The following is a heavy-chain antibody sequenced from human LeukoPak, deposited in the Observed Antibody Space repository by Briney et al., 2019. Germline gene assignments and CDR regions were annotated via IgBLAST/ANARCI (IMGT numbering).Heavy chain of an antibody. D-gene: IGHD5-18*01. Sequence: GASVKVSCKASGYTFTSYYMHWVRQAPGQGLEWMGIINPSGGSTSYAQKFQGRVTMTRDMSTSTVYMELSSLRSEDTAVYYCARDCVTATANYYYMDVWGKGTTVTVSS. V-gene: IGHV1-46*01. CDR2: INPSGGST. CDR1: GYTFTSYY. J-gene: IGHJ6*03. CDR3: ARDCVTATANYYYMDV.